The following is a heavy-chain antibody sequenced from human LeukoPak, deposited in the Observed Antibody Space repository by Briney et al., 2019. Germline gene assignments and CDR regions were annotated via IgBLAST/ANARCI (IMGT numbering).Heavy chain of an antibody. V-gene: IGHV3-30*04. J-gene: IGHJ4*02. CDR3: ARTVDTAMYY. CDR1: GFTFSSYA. D-gene: IGHD5-18*01. CDR2: ISYDGSNK. Sequence: GRSLRLSCAASGFTFSSYAMHWVRQAPGKGLEWVAVISYDGSNKYYADSVKGRFTISRDNSKNTLYLQMNSLGAEDTAVYYCARTVDTAMYYWGQGTLVTVSS.